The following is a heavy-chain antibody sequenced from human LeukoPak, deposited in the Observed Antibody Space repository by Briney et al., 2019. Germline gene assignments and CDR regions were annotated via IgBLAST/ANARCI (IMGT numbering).Heavy chain of an antibody. Sequence: PGGSLRLSCAASGFTFSDYYMSWIRQAPGKGLEWVSYISSSGSTIYYADSVKGRFTISRDNAKNSLYLQMNSLRAEDTAVYYCARDHLVVVVAATDYYYYYGMDVWGQGTTVTVSS. J-gene: IGHJ6*02. V-gene: IGHV3-11*01. CDR1: GFTFSDYY. CDR3: ARDHLVVVVAATDYYYYYGMDV. CDR2: ISSSGSTI. D-gene: IGHD2-15*01.